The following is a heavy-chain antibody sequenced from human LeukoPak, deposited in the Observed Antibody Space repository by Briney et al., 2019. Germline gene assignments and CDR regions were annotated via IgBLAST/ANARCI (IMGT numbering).Heavy chain of an antibody. CDR1: GYTFSSYG. V-gene: IGHV1-18*01. CDR2: ISAYNGNR. CDR3: AREGRDGYNRYDN. Sequence: ASVKVSCKASGYTFSSYGISWVRQAPGQGLEWMGWISAYNGNRDYAQKLRGRVTMTTDTSTSTAYMELRSLRSDDTAVYYCAREGRDGYNRYDNWGQGTLVTVSS. D-gene: IGHD5-24*01. J-gene: IGHJ4*02.